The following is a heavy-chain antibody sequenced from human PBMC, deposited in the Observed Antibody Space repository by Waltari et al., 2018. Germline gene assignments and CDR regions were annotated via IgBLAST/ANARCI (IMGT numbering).Heavy chain of an antibody. CDR2: ILSTGSTI. CDR1: GFTFSDFS. V-gene: IGHV3-48*04. Sequence: EVQLVESGGGLVQPGGSLRLSCAASGFTFSDFSMNWVRQAPGKGMGGVSYILSTGSTIYYEDSVKGPFTISRDNAQNSLYLQMNSLRADDTAVYYCARGYRKAFDIWGQGTMVTVSS. D-gene: IGHD5-12*01. J-gene: IGHJ3*02. CDR3: ARGYRKAFDI.